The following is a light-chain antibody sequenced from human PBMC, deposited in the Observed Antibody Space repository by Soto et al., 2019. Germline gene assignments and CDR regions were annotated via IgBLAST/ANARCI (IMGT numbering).Light chain of an antibody. CDR2: EVS. Sequence: QSVLTQPPSASGSPGQSVTISCTGTSSDVGGFNYVSWYQQHPGKAPKLMIYEVSKRPSGVPDRFSGSKSGNTASLTVSGRQAEDEADYYCSSYAGSNNLLFGGGTKLTVL. V-gene: IGLV2-8*01. CDR1: SSDVGGFNY. CDR3: SSYAGSNNLL. J-gene: IGLJ2*01.